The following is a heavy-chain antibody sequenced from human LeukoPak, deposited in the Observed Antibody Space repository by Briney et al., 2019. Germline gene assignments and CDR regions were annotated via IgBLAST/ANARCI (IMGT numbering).Heavy chain of an antibody. J-gene: IGHJ5*02. CDR1: GGSISSYY. CDR2: IYYSGST. Sequence: SETLSLTCTVSGGSISSYYWSWIRQPPGKGLEWIGYIYYSGSTNYNPSLKSRVTISVDTSKNQFSLKLSSVTAADTAVYYCARDNAWFDPWGQGALVTVSS. CDR3: ARDNAWFDP. V-gene: IGHV4-59*01.